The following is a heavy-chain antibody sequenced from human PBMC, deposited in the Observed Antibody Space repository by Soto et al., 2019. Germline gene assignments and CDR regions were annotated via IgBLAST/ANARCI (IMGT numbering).Heavy chain of an antibody. CDR3: ARYTYSSSWFDC. CDR2: IKQDGSEK. Sequence: EVQLVGSGGDLVQPGGSLRLSCVASGFTFSSYWMSWVRQAPGKGLELVANIKQDGSEKYYVGSVKGRFTISRDNAKNSLYLQLNSLRADDTAVYYCARYTYSSSWFDCWGQGTLFTVSS. V-gene: IGHV3-7*03. CDR1: GFTFSSYW. J-gene: IGHJ4*02. D-gene: IGHD6-13*01.